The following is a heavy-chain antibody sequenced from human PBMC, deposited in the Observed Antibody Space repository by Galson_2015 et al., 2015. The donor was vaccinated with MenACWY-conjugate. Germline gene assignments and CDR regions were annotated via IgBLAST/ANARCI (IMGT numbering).Heavy chain of an antibody. J-gene: IGHJ4*02. CDR1: GGSASSSGYC. D-gene: IGHD2/OR15-2a*01. CDR3: AREFSY. CDR2: IYDSGTT. Sequence: SESLSLACPVSGGSASSSGYCWTWLRQPPGKGLEWIGLIYDSGTTKYNPSLKGRVTISLDTSKNQVSLKLSSVTAADTAVYYCAREFSYWGQGTLVTVSS. V-gene: IGHV4-61*08.